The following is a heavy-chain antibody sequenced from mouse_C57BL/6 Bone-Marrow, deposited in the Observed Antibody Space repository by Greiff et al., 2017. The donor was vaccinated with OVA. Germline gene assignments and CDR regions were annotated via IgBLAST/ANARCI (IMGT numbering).Heavy chain of an antibody. V-gene: IGHV1-4*01. Sequence: QVHVKQSGAELARPGASVKMSCKASGYTFTSYTMHWVKQRPGQGLEWIGYINPSSGYTKYNQKFKDKATLTADKSSSTAYMQLSSLTSEESAVYYCERSSITTVVAPPMDYWGQGTSVTVSS. CDR3: ERSSITTVVAPPMDY. CDR1: GYTFTSYT. J-gene: IGHJ4*01. CDR2: INPSSGYT. D-gene: IGHD1-1*01.